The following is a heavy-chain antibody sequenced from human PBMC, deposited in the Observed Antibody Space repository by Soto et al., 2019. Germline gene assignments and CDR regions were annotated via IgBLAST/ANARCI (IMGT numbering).Heavy chain of an antibody. CDR2: IKSKTDGGTT. CDR3: STYDYIWGTDRYRWAY. D-gene: IGHD3-16*02. Sequence: EVQLVESGGDLVKPGVSLRLSCAASGSTFSNAWMTWVRQAPGKGLEWVGHIKSKTDGGTTHYAAPVEGRFTISRDDSKNTLYLHMNSLKTEDTAVYYCSTYDYIWGTDRYRWAYWGQGTLVTVSS. V-gene: IGHV3-15*01. CDR1: GSTFSNAW. J-gene: IGHJ4*02.